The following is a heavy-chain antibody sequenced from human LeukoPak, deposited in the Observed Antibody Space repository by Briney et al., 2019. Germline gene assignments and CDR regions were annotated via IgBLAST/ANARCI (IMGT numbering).Heavy chain of an antibody. D-gene: IGHD6-6*01. Sequence: GASVKVSCKASGYTFTSYGISWVRQAPGQGLEWMGWISAYSGNTHYAQKLQGRVTMTTDTSTSTAYMELRSLRSDDTAVYYCARDLGVLRGSSSSGNYFDYWGQGTLVTVSS. CDR2: ISAYSGNT. CDR3: ARDLGVLRGSSSSGNYFDY. CDR1: GYTFTSYG. V-gene: IGHV1-18*01. J-gene: IGHJ4*02.